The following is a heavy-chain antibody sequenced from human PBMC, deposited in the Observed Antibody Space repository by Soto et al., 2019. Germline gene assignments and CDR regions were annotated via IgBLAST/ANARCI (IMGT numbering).Heavy chain of an antibody. Sequence: QVQLQESGPGLVKPSETLSLTCTVSGGSISSYFWGWIRQPPGKGLEWIGHIYYSGSTNYNPSLKSRVTISVDTSKNQFSLSLSSVTAADTAVYFCVTIPSTYDPNWFDPWGRGTLVIVSS. V-gene: IGHV4-59*01. J-gene: IGHJ5*02. CDR3: VTIPSTYDPNWFDP. CDR1: GGSISSYF. CDR2: IYYSGST. D-gene: IGHD2-2*01.